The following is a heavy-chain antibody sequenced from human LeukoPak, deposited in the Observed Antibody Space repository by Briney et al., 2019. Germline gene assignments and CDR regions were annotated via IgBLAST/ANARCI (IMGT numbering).Heavy chain of an antibody. Sequence: GGSLRLCCAASGFTFSNAWMSWVRQAPGKGLEWVGRIKSKTDGGTTDYAAPVKGRFTISRDDSKNTLYLQMNSLKTEDTAVYYCTTGTAMVPFDYWGQGTLVTVSS. V-gene: IGHV3-15*01. CDR2: IKSKTDGGTT. CDR3: TTGTAMVPFDY. D-gene: IGHD5-18*01. CDR1: GFTFSNAW. J-gene: IGHJ4*02.